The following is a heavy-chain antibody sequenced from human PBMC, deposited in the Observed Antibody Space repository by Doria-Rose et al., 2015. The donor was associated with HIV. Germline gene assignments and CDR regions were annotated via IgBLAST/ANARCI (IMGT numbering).Heavy chain of an antibody. CDR1: GGSFSGYY. J-gene: IGHJ5*02. Sequence: LQQWGAGLLKPSDTLSLTCAVYGGSFSGYYWSWIRQPPGQGLEWIGDINHSGTTNYNSSLKSRVTISVDTSRNQFSLNLTSVAAAGSAVYYCARGVPFYSFWSNVLTSSGWSDPGGQGTLVSVSS. V-gene: IGHV4-34*01. CDR2: INHSGTT. CDR3: ARGVPFYSFWSNVLTSSGWSDP. D-gene: IGHD3-9*01.